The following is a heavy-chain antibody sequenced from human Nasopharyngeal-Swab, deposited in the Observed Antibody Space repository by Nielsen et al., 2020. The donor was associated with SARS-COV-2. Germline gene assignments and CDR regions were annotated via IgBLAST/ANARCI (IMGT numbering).Heavy chain of an antibody. Sequence: ASVKVSCKASGYTFTSYGISWVRQAPGQGLEWMAWISGYNGNTNYAQKLQGRVTMTRDTSIRTAYMELSSLTSGDTAIYYCARGRPDSESMEWYPPRKCFDSWGQGTLVTVSS. CDR3: ARGRPDSESMEWYPPRKCFDS. CDR2: ISGYNGNT. D-gene: IGHD2-8*01. CDR1: GYTFTSYG. V-gene: IGHV1-18*01. J-gene: IGHJ5*01.